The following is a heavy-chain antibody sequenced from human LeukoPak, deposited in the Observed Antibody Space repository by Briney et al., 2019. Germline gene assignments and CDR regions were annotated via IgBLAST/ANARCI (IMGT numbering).Heavy chain of an antibody. CDR1: GYTFTSYY. CDR2: IDPSGGST. CDR3: ARNSGSGFDY. V-gene: IGHV1-46*01. J-gene: IGHJ4*02. Sequence: ASVQVSCKASGYTFTSYYIVWVRQAPGQGLEWMGRIDPSGGSTSYAQKFQGRVTMTRGTSTSTVYMELSSLISEDTAVYYCARNSGSGFDYWGQASLVAVSS. D-gene: IGHD2-15*01.